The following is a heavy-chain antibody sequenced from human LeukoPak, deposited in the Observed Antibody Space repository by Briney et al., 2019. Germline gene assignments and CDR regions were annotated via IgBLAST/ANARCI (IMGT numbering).Heavy chain of an antibody. CDR1: GYTFTNYA. CDR3: ARVAMSGIGSDDF. J-gene: IGHJ4*02. D-gene: IGHD1-26*01. CDR2: ISAYDGNA. Sequence: ASVKVSCKTSGYTFTNYAITWVRQAPGQGLEWMGWISAYDGNANYAQKFQGRVTMTRDTSISTAYMELSSLKSDDTAVYYCARVAMSGIGSDDFWGQGTLVTASS. V-gene: IGHV1-18*01.